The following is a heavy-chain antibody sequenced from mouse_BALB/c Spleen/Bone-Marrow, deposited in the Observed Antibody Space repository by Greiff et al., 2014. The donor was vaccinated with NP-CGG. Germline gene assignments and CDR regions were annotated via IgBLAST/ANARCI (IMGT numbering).Heavy chain of an antibody. D-gene: IGHD2-5*01. CDR2: IDPYYGDT. CDR3: ARKAYYTNWWYSDV. CDR1: GYSFSGYN. Sequence: EVQLQQSGPELEKPGASVKISCKASGYSFSGYNLNWVKQSNGQSLEWIGNIDPYYGDTTYNQKFKGKATLTVDRSSSTAYMQLKSLTSEDSAVYYCARKAYYTNWWYSDVWGAGTTVTVPS. V-gene: IGHV1-39*01. J-gene: IGHJ1*01.